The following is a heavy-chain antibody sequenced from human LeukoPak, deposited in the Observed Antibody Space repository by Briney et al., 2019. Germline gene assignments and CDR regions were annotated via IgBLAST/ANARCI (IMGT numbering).Heavy chain of an antibody. V-gene: IGHV3-48*02. CDR3: ARVPSYSYGYYFDY. CDR1: GFTFSSYG. CDR2: ISSSSSTI. Sequence: GGSLRLSCAASGFTFSSYGMNWVRQAPGKGLEWVSYISSSSSTIYYADSVKGRFTISRDNAKNSLYLQMNSLRDEDTAVYYCARVPSYSYGYYFDYWGQGTLVTVSS. D-gene: IGHD5-18*01. J-gene: IGHJ4*02.